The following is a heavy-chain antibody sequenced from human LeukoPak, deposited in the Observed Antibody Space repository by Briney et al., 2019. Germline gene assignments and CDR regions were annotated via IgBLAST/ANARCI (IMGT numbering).Heavy chain of an antibody. Sequence: SQTLSLTCSVSGGSISSENYYWSWIRQPAGKGLEWIGRIYTGGSTNYNPSLKSRVTISVDTSKNQFSLKLSSVTAADTAVYYCARGPPYDFWSQGTLVTVSS. CDR3: ARGPPYDF. CDR1: GGSISSENYY. CDR2: IYTGGST. D-gene: IGHD3-3*01. J-gene: IGHJ4*02. V-gene: IGHV4-61*02.